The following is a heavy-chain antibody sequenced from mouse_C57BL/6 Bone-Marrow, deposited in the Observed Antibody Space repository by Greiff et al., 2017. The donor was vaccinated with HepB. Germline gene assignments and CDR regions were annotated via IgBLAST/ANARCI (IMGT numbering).Heavy chain of an antibody. J-gene: IGHJ3*01. CDR1: GYTFTSYG. CDR2: IYPRSGNT. Sequence: QVQLKESGAELARPGASVKLSCKASGYTFTSYGISWVKQRTGQGLEWIGEIYPRSGNTYYNEKFKGKATLTADKSSSTAYMELRSLTSEDSAVYFCARKGLSFAYWGQGTLVTVSA. V-gene: IGHV1-81*01. D-gene: IGHD1-1*02. CDR3: ARKGLSFAY.